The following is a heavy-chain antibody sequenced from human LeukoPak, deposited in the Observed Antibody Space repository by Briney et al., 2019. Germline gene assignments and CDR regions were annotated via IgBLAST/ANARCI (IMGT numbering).Heavy chain of an antibody. CDR1: GYTVTGYY. J-gene: IGHJ1*01. Sequence: GASVKVSCKASGYTVTGYYMHWVRQAPGQGLEWMGWINPNSGGTNYAQKFQGRVTMTRDTSISTAYVELSRLRSDDTAVYYCARVGCSSTSCYEYFQHWGQSTLVTVSS. CDR2: INPNSGGT. CDR3: ARVGCSSTSCYEYFQH. V-gene: IGHV1-2*02. D-gene: IGHD2-2*01.